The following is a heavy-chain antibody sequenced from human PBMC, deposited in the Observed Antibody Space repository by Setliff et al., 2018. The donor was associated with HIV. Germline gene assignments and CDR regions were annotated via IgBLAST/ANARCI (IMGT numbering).Heavy chain of an antibody. V-gene: IGHV3-48*01. Sequence: GESLKISCVASSGFAFSDNPMNWVRQAPGKGLEWISHIRGKSDIIKYAESVMGRFTISRDNAKNSLYLEMNSLRAEDTAIYYCARDLTMVLGRGGGGDAFDIWGQGTMVTVSS. J-gene: IGHJ3*02. CDR1: GFAFSDNP. CDR3: ARDLTMVLGRGGGGDAFDI. D-gene: IGHD3-10*01. CDR2: IRGKSDII.